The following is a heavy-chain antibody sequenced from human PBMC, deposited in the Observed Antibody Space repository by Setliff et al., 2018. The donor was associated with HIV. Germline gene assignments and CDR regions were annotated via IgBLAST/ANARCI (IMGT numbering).Heavy chain of an antibody. D-gene: IGHD5-18*01. V-gene: IGHV4-38-2*01. CDR2: VYHSGST. CDR3: ARLAPAMVYELDY. Sequence: KPSETLSLTCVVSGYSIGSGYYWGWIRQTPGEGLEWIGSVYHSGSTYYNPSLKSRITISIDTSKNNFSLRLTSVTAADTAMYYCARLAPAMVYELDYWGPGMLVTVSS. J-gene: IGHJ4*02. CDR1: GYSIGSGYY.